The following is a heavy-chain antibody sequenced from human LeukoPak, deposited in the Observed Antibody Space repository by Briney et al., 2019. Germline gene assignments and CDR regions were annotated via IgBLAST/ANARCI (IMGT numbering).Heavy chain of an antibody. J-gene: IGHJ4*02. CDR3: AREGPGYCSGGSCFPFDY. D-gene: IGHD2-15*01. V-gene: IGHV1-69*05. CDR2: IIPIFGTA. Sequence: SVKVSCKASGGTFSSYAISWVRQAPGQGLEWMGGIIPIFGTANYAQKFQGRVTMTTDTSTSTAYMELRSLRSDDTAVYYCAREGPGYCSGGSCFPFDYWGQGTLVTVSS. CDR1: GGTFSSYA.